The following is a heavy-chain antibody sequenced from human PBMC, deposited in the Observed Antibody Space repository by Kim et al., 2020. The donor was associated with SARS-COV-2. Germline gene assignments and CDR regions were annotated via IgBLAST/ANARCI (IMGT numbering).Heavy chain of an antibody. J-gene: IGHJ4*02. Sequence: DSVERRFTISRDKSKITLYLQMNSLRAEETAVYYCAKDMSSGSGSYVFDYWGQGTLVTVSS. V-gene: IGHV3-23*01. CDR3: AKDMSSGSGSYVFDY. D-gene: IGHD3-10*01.